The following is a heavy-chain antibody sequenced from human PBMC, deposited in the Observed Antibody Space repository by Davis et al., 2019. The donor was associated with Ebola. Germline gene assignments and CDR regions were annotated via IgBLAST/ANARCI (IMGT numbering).Heavy chain of an antibody. D-gene: IGHD4-17*01. J-gene: IGHJ4*02. CDR2: FDSRGHKA. V-gene: IGHV1-24*01. Sequence: ASVKVSCKVSGYPVNELSLHWVRQSPGEGPEWMGTFDSRGHKAIKAQKFHDRVPMTEDSSTETAYMELSRLRSDDTAVYYCAADARGRGYGDLGVFDYWGQGTLVTVSS. CDR3: AADARGRGYGDLGVFDY. CDR1: GYPVNELS.